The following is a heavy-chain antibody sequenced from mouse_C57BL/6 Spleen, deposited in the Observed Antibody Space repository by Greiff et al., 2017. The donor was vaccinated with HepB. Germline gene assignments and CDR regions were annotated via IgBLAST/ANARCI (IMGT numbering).Heavy chain of an antibody. D-gene: IGHD1-1*01. CDR2: INPSNGGT. Sequence: QVQLQQPGTELVKPGASVKLSCKASGYTFTSYWMHWVKQRPGQGLEWIGNINPSNGGTNYNEKFKSKATLTVDKSSSTAYMQLSSLTSEDSAVYSCARGFTTVVYFDYWGQGTTLTVSS. J-gene: IGHJ2*01. V-gene: IGHV1-53*01. CDR1: GYTFTSYW. CDR3: ARGFTTVVYFDY.